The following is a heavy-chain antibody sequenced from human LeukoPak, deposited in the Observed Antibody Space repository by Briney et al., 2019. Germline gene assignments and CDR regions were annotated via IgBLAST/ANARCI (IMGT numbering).Heavy chain of an antibody. D-gene: IGHD2-21*01. CDR2: INHSGST. V-gene: IGHV4-34*01. Sequence: SETLSLTCAVYGGSFSGYYWSWIRQPPGKGLEWIGEINHSGSTNYNPSLKSRVTISVDTSKNQFSLKLSSVTAADMAVYYCAGIEHIWGQGTMVTVSS. CDR1: GGSFSGYY. CDR3: AGIEHI. J-gene: IGHJ3*02.